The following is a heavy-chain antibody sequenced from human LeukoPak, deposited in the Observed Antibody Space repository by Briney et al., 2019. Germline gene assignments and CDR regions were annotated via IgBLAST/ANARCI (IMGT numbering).Heavy chain of an antibody. Sequence: PGGSLRLSCAASGFTFSSYWMSWVRQAPGKGLEWVANIKQDGSEKYYVDSVKGRFTISRDNAKNSLYLQMNSLRAEDTAVYYCARDGMVVAARYYYYYYMDVWGKGTTVTVSS. D-gene: IGHD2-15*01. CDR2: IKQDGSEK. V-gene: IGHV3-7*01. J-gene: IGHJ6*03. CDR1: GFTFSSYW. CDR3: ARDGMVVAARYYYYYYMDV.